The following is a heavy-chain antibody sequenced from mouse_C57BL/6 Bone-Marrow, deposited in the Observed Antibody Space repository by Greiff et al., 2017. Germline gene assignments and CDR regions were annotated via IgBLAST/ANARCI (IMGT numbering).Heavy chain of an antibody. CDR1: GFTFSSYG. V-gene: IGHV5-6*01. CDR2: ISSGGSYT. CDR3: ARHGWLLNY. Sequence: EVHLVESGGDLVKPGGSLKLSCAASGFTFSSYGMSWVRQTPDKRLEWVATISSGGSYTYYPDSVKGRFTISRDNAKNTLYLQMSSLKSEDTAMYYCARHGWLLNYWGQGTTLTVSS. J-gene: IGHJ2*01. D-gene: IGHD2-3*01.